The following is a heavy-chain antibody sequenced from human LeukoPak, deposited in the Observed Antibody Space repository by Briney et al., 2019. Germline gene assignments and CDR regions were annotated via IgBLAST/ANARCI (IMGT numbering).Heavy chain of an antibody. J-gene: IGHJ4*02. Sequence: GASVKVSCKASGYTFTGYYMHWVRQAPGQGLEWMGWINPNSGGTNYAQKFQGRVTMTRDTSISTAYMELSRLRSDDTAVYYCARRSGGRRGYFDYWGQGTLVTVSS. CDR3: ARRSGGRRGYFDY. V-gene: IGHV1-2*02. D-gene: IGHD2-15*01. CDR2: INPNSGGT. CDR1: GYTFTGYY.